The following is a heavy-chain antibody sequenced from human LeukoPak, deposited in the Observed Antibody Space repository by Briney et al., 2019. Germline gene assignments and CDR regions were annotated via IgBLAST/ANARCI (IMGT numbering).Heavy chain of an antibody. D-gene: IGHD3-9*01. CDR1: GYTFTSYG. V-gene: IGHV1-18*01. Sequence: ASVKVSCKASGYTFTSYGISWVRQAPGQGLEWMGWISAYNGNTNYAQKLQGRVTKTTDTSTSTAYMELRSLRSDDTAVYYCARAGSYDILTYYYYGMDVWGQGTTVTVSS. CDR2: ISAYNGNT. J-gene: IGHJ6*02. CDR3: ARAGSYDILTYYYYGMDV.